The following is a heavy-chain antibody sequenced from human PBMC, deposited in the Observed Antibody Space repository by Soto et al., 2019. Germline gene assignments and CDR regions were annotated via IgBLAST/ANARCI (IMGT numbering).Heavy chain of an antibody. CDR3: AGYYYASGNYQGNLDY. CDR2: INHSGST. D-gene: IGHD3-10*01. CDR1: GRSFSGYY. Sequence: SETLSLTCAVYGRSFSGYYWSWIRQPPGKRLEWVGDINHSGSTSYNPSLKSRVTISVDTSRNQFSLKLSSVTAADTAVYYCAGYYYASGNYQGNLDYWGQGSLVT. V-gene: IGHV4-34*01. J-gene: IGHJ4*02.